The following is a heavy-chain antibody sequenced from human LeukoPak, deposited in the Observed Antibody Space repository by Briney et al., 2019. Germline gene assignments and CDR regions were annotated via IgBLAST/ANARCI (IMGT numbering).Heavy chain of an antibody. D-gene: IGHD2-15*01. V-gene: IGHV1-8*01. CDR1: GYTFTSYD. Sequence: ASVKVSCKASGYTFTSYDINWVRQATGQGLEWMGWMNPNSGNTGYAQKFQGRVTMTRNTSISTAYMELSSLRSDDTAVYYCARPYCSGGSCHDYFDYWGQGTLVTVSS. J-gene: IGHJ4*02. CDR3: ARPYCSGGSCHDYFDY. CDR2: MNPNSGNT.